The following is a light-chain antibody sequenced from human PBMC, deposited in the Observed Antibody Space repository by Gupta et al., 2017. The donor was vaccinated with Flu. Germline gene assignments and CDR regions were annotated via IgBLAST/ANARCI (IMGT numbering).Light chain of an antibody. J-gene: IGKJ2*01. CDR3: QQSYTTPYT. V-gene: IGKV1-39*01. CDR2: AAS. CDR1: QSITSY. Sequence: GDRVTITCRASQSITSYLNWYQQKPGKAPKLLIYAASSLQSGVPSRFSGSGYGTDFTLTISSLQPEDFAFYYCQQSYTTPYTFGPGTKLEIK.